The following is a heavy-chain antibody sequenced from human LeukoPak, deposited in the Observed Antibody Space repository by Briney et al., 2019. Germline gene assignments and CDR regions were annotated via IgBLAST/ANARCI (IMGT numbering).Heavy chain of an antibody. V-gene: IGHV3-30*18. CDR1: GFTFSSYG. D-gene: IGHD3-3*01. J-gene: IGHJ5*02. Sequence: PGGSLRLSCAASGFTFSSYGMHWVRQAPGKGLEWVAVISYDGSNKYYADSVKGRFTISRDNSKNTLYLQMNSLRAEDTAVYYCAKDPTIFGVVILNGINWFDPWGQGTLVTVSS. CDR2: ISYDGSNK. CDR3: AKDPTIFGVVILNGINWFDP.